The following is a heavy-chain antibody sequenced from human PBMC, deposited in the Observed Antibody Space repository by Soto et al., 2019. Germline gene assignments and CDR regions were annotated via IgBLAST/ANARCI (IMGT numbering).Heavy chain of an antibody. J-gene: IGHJ4*02. CDR1: GFTFGDYA. V-gene: IGHV3-49*03. CDR3: TRDHKYQLLVPSRGPDYDFWSGPIVPDY. Sequence: GGSLRLSCTASGFTFGDYAMSWFRQAPGKGLEWVGFIRSKAYGGTTEYAASVKGRFTISRDDSKSIAYLQMNSLKTEDTAVYYCTRDHKYQLLVPSRGPDYDFWSGPIVPDYWGQGTLVTVSS. D-gene: IGHD3-3*01. CDR2: IRSKAYGGTT.